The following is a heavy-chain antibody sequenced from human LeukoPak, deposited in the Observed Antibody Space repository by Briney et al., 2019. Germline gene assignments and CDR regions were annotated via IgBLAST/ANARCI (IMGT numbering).Heavy chain of an antibody. CDR2: IYSGDSHT. Sequence: GESLKISCKGSGYSFAYWIGWVRQMSGKGLEWMGIIYSGDSHTKYSPPFQGRVTISVDNSISTAYLQWSSLEASDTAMYYCASARHGDCVWDYWGQGTLVTVSS. D-gene: IGHD2-21*02. J-gene: IGHJ4*02. CDR1: GYSFAYW. CDR3: ASARHGDCVWDY. V-gene: IGHV5-51*01.